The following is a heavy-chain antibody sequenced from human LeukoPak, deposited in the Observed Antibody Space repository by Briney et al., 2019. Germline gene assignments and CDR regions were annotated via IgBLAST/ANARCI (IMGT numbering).Heavy chain of an antibody. Sequence: PGGSLRLSCAASGFTFSSYGMPWVRQAPGKGLEWVAVISYDGSNKYYADSVKGRFTISRDNSKNTLYLQMNSLRAEDTAVYYCANDYYDSSGSNPWGQGTLVTVSS. CDR2: ISYDGSNK. CDR1: GFTFSSYG. D-gene: IGHD3-22*01. CDR3: ANDYYDSSGSNP. V-gene: IGHV3-30*18. J-gene: IGHJ4*02.